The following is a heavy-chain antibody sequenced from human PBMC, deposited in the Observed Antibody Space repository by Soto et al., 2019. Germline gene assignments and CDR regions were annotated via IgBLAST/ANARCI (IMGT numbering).Heavy chain of an antibody. CDR1: GFTFSSYA. Sequence: GGSLRLSCAASGFTFSSYAMHWVRQAPGKGLEWVAVISYDGSNKYYADSVKGRFTISRDNSKNTLYLQMNSLRAEDTAVYYCARDRSLPGIAVAGIYYYGMDVWGQGTTVTVSS. V-gene: IGHV3-30-3*01. CDR2: ISYDGSNK. D-gene: IGHD6-19*01. J-gene: IGHJ6*02. CDR3: ARDRSLPGIAVAGIYYYGMDV.